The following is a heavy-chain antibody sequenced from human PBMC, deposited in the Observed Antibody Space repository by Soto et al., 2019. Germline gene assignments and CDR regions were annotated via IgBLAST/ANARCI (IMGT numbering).Heavy chain of an antibody. Sequence: QVQLVQSGAEVKKPGSSVKVSCKASGGTFSSYAISWVRQAPGQGLEWMGGIIPIFGTANYAQKFQGRVTITADESTSTAYMELSSLRSEDTAVYYCASYTRVVMTTVTSYWYFDLWGRGTLVTVSS. D-gene: IGHD4-17*01. J-gene: IGHJ2*01. CDR3: ASYTRVVMTTVTSYWYFDL. CDR1: GGTFSSYA. CDR2: IIPIFGTA. V-gene: IGHV1-69*01.